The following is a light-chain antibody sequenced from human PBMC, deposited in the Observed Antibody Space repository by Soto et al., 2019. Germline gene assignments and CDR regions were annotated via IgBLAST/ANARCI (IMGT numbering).Light chain of an antibody. Sequence: EIVVTQSPATLSVSPGERATLSCRASQSVGNNFAWYQQKPGQAPRLLIFSTSTRATGVPDRFSGSGSGTEFTLTISRRQSEDFAVYFFQQYGDWPLTFGGGAKVEIE. V-gene: IGKV3-15*01. J-gene: IGKJ4*01. CDR1: QSVGNN. CDR3: QQYGDWPLT. CDR2: STS.